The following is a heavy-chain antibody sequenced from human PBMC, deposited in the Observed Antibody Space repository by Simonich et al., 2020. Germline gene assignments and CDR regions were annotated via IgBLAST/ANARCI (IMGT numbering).Heavy chain of an antibody. CDR1: GFTFDDYA. V-gene: IGHV3-9*01. CDR2: ISWNRCSI. Sequence: EVQLVESGGGLVQPGRSLRLSCAASGFTFDDYAMHWVRQAPGKGLEGVSGISWNRCSIGYADSVKGRFTISRDNAKNSLYLQMNSLRAEDTALYYCAKDVAAAGTEYFQHWGQGTLVTVSS. D-gene: IGHD6-13*01. J-gene: IGHJ1*01. CDR3: AKDVAAAGTEYFQH.